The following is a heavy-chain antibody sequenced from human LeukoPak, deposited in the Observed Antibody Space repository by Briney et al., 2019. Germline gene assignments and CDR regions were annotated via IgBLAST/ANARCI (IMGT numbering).Heavy chain of an antibody. J-gene: IGHJ4*02. CDR2: IHHSGST. D-gene: IGHD5-12*01. Sequence: SETLSLTCRVSGGSISGTDYYWSWLRQPPGTGLEWIGYIHHSGSTSYNPSLKGRITISVDTSMNQFSLEMTSMTAADTAVYYCAGRGYAMAYWGRGALVTVSS. V-gene: IGHV4-30-4*01. CDR3: AGRGYAMAY. CDR1: GGSISGTDYY.